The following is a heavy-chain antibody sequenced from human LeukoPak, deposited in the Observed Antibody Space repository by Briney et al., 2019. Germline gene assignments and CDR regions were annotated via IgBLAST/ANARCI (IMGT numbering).Heavy chain of an antibody. CDR1: GGSISSYY. CDR2: IYYSGST. CDR3: ARNYGSGSPFDY. V-gene: IGHV4-59*01. J-gene: IGHJ4*02. Sequence: SETLSLTCTVSGGSISSYYWSWIRQPPGKGLEWIGYIYYSGSTNYNPSLKSRVTISVDTSKNQFSLKLSSVTAADTAVYYCARNYGSGSPFDYWGQGTLVTVSS. D-gene: IGHD3-10*01.